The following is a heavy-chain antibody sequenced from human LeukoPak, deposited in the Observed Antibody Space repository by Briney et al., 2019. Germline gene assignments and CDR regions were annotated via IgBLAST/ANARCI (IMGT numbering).Heavy chain of an antibody. CDR3: AKVVDYYDSLDYFDY. CDR1: GFTFSNYG. V-gene: IGHV3-23*01. J-gene: IGHJ4*02. Sequence: GGTLRLSCAASGFTFSNYGMSWVRQAPGKGLEWVSAMSGSGGHMYYTDSVKGRFTISRDNSKNTLYLQMNSLRAEDTAVYYCAKVVDYYDSLDYFDYWGQGTLVTVSS. D-gene: IGHD3-22*01. CDR2: MSGSGGHM.